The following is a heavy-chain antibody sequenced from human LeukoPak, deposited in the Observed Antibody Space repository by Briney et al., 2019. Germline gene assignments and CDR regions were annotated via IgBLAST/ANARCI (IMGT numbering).Heavy chain of an antibody. CDR2: INHSGGT. D-gene: IGHD3-16*02. Sequence: PSETLSLTCTLYGDSFNDYYWSWIRQPPGKGLEWIGEINHSGGTNYNPSLWSRLTISIDTSKHQFSLQVTSETAADTGVYFCARVSDIMISFGGVISYFDNWGQGALVTVSS. J-gene: IGHJ4*02. CDR3: ARVSDIMISFGGVISYFDN. CDR1: GDSFNDYY. V-gene: IGHV4-34*01.